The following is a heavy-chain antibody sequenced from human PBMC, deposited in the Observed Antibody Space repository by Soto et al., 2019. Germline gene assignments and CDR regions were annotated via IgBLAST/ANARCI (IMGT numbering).Heavy chain of an antibody. Sequence: PSHTLSRTCAISGDSVSSNSAAWNWIRMSPSRGLEWLARTYYRSRWYNDYAVSVRSRITVNPDTSKNQFSLQLTSVTPEDTAVYYCAGTTSHQWYYMDVWGKGTTVTVS. CDR1: GDSVSSNSAA. J-gene: IGHJ6*03. D-gene: IGHD1-7*01. V-gene: IGHV6-1*01. CDR3: AGTTSHQWYYMDV. CDR2: TYYRSRWYN.